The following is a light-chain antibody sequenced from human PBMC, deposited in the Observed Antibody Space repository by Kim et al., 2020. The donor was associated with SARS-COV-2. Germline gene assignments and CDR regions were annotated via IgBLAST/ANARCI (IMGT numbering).Light chain of an antibody. J-gene: IGLJ3*02. V-gene: IGLV1-44*01. CDR3: AAWDDSLNGGV. Sequence: QSVLTQPPSASGTPGQRVTISCSGSSSNIGSNTVNWYQQLPGTAPKLLIYTNNQRPSGVPGRFSGSTSGTSASLAISGLQSEDEADYYCAAWDDSLNGGVFGGGTQLTVL. CDR1: SSNIGSNT. CDR2: TNN.